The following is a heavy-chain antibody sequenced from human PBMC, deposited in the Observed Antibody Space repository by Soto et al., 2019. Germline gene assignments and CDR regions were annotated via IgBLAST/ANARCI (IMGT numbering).Heavy chain of an antibody. CDR2: ISGSGGST. D-gene: IGHD5-12*01. CDR1: GFTFSSYA. V-gene: IGHV3-23*01. CDR3: AKDQQWLRYYFDY. J-gene: IGHJ4*02. Sequence: GESLKISCAASGFTFSSYAMSWVRQAPGKGLEWVSAISGSGGSTYYADSVKGRFTISRDNSKNTLYLQMNSLRAEDTAVYYCAKDQQWLRYYFDYWGQGTLVTVSS.